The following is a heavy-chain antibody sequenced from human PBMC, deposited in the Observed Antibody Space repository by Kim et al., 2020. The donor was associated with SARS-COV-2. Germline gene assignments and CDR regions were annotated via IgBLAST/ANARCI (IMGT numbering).Heavy chain of an antibody. D-gene: IGHD3-10*01. CDR3: ARDCAGKLTMVRGVPDY. J-gene: IGHJ4*02. CDR1: GFTFSSYA. V-gene: IGHV3-30-3*01. Sequence: GGSLRLSCAASGFTFSSYAMHWVRQAPGKGLEWVAVISYDGSNKYYADSVKGRFTISRDNSKNTLYLQMNSLRAEDTAVYYCARDCAGKLTMVRGVPDYWGQGTLVTVSS. CDR2: ISYDGSNK.